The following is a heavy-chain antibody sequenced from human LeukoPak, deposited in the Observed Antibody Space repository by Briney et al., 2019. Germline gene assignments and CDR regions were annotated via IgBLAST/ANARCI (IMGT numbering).Heavy chain of an antibody. CDR3: TRDSAGTTHY. CDR2: IRSKAYGGTT. J-gene: IGHJ4*02. CDR1: GFTFGDYA. Sequence: GGSLRLSCTASGFTFGDYAMSWVRQAPGKGLERVGFIRSKAYGGTTEYAASVKGRFTISRDDSKSIAYLQMNSLKTEDTAVYYCTRDSAGTTHYWGQGTLVTVSS. D-gene: IGHD1-1*01. V-gene: IGHV3-49*04.